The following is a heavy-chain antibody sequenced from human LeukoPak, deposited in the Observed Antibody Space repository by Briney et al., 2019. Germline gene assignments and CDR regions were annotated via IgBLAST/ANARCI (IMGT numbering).Heavy chain of an antibody. V-gene: IGHV3-48*03. CDR1: GFTFSSYE. J-gene: IGHJ6*03. CDR2: ISSSGSTI. D-gene: IGHD2-2*01. CDR3: YWYQDYYYYMDV. Sequence: GGSLRLSCAASGFTFSSYEMNWVRQAPGKGLEWVSYISSSGSTIYYADSVKGRFTISRDNAKNSLYLQMNSLRAEDTAVYYCYWYQDYYYYMDVWGKGTTVIVSS.